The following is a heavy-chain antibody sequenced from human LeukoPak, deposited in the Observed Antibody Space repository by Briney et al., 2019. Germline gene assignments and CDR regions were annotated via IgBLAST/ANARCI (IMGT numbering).Heavy chain of an antibody. V-gene: IGHV1-18*01. D-gene: IGHD3-22*01. CDR3: ARYYYDSSGYYNPNWFDP. J-gene: IGHJ5*02. CDR1: GYTFTSYG. CDR2: ISAYNGNT. Sequence: VASVKVSCKASGYTFTSYGISWVRQAPGQGLEWMGWISAYNGNTNYAQKLQGRVTMTTDTSTSTAYMELRSLRSADTAVYYCARYYYDSSGYYNPNWFDPWGQGTLVTVSS.